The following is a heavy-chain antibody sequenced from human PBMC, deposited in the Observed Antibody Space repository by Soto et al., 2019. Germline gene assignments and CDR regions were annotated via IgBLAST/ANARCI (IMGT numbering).Heavy chain of an antibody. CDR1: GGSITNYY. D-gene: IGHD3-10*01. CDR2: IQYSGYS. J-gene: IGHJ6*02. CDR3: ARHGFGSLHGPVDV. V-gene: IGHV4-59*08. Sequence: QVQLQESGPGLVKPSETLSLTCTVSGGSITNYYCSWFRQPPGKGLEWIGYIQYSGYSAYNLSLKRRVTMSMDTSKTQFSLMLESVTATDTAVYYCARHGFGSLHGPVDVWGQGTTVIFSS.